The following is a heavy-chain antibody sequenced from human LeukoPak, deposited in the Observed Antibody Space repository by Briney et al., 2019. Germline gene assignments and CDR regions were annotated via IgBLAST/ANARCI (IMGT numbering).Heavy chain of an antibody. D-gene: IGHD2-2*01. CDR1: GYTFTSYL. V-gene: IGHV1-46*01. CDR2: INTGGGST. Sequence: ASVKVSCKASGYTFTSYLMHWMRQAPGQGLEWIGIINTGGGSTRYAQKFQGRVIVTRDTSTGTVYMDLSSLRSEDTAVYYCARGYDVPNYFDYWGQGTLVTVSS. CDR3: ARGYDVPNYFDY. J-gene: IGHJ4*02.